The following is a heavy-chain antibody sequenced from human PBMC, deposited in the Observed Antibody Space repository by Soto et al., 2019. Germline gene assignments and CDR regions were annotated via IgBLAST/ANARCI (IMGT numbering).Heavy chain of an antibody. J-gene: IGHJ5*02. CDR2: INPKSDDT. CDR3: ARKHSLDYIRWGLDP. Sequence: SVQVSCKVSGYPFLDNHIHWLRRAPGQGLEWMGRINPKSDDTNYAQKFQGRVTMTRDTSIDTAYLELTGLTSDDTATYYCARKHSLDYIRWGLDPWGQGTRVTVS. V-gene: IGHV1-2*02. D-gene: IGHD4-4*01. CDR1: GYPFLDNH.